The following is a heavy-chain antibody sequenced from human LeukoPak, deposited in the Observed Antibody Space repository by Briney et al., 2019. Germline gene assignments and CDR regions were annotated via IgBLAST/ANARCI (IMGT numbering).Heavy chain of an antibody. J-gene: IGHJ6*02. D-gene: IGHD2-2*01. CDR3: AKDQAMTYGMDV. Sequence: GGSLRLSCAASGFTFSSYAMSWVRQAPGKGLEWVSAISGSGGSTYYADSVKGRFTISRDNSKNTLYLQMNSLRAEDTTVYYCAKDQAMTYGMDVWGQGTTVTVSS. V-gene: IGHV3-23*01. CDR2: ISGSGGST. CDR1: GFTFSSYA.